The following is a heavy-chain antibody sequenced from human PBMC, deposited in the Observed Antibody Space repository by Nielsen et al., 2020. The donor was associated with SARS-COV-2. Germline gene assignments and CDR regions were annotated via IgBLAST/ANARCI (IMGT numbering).Heavy chain of an antibody. J-gene: IGHJ4*02. CDR3: VRDGRYCNGGTCYHLFDY. Sequence: ASVKVSCKASGYTFTNYGISWVRQAPGQGLEWMGWISGYNGNTNYAQNLQGRVTMTTDTSTTTAYMELRSLRSDDTATYYCVRDGRYCNGGTCYHLFDYWGQGTLVTVSS. V-gene: IGHV1-18*04. CDR1: GYTFTNYG. D-gene: IGHD2-15*01. CDR2: ISGYNGNT.